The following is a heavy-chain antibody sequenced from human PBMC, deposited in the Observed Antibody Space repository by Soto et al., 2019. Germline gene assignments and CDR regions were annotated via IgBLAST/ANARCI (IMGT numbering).Heavy chain of an antibody. Sequence: SETLSLTCTVSGGSISSYYWIWIRQPPGKGLEWIGYIYYSGSTNYNPALKSRVTISVDTSKNQFSLKLSSVTAADTAVYYCARVLVDTAMVTAPYYYYYMDVWGKGTTVTVSS. CDR3: ARVLVDTAMVTAPYYYYYMDV. J-gene: IGHJ6*03. CDR1: GGSISSYY. D-gene: IGHD5-18*01. V-gene: IGHV4-59*01. CDR2: IYYSGST.